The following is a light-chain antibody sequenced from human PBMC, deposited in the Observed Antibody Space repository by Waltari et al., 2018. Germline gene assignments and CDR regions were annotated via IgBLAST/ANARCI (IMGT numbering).Light chain of an antibody. CDR1: QDISTF. CDR2: DAS. V-gene: IGKV1-33*01. CDR3: QQFKTAWA. J-gene: IGKJ1*01. Sequence: DTQMTQSPASLAASVGATFTITSQASQDISTFLVWYQQKPGKAPELLISDASILEPAVPSRCSGSGSESNLTLTIRGLQAEEVATYYCQQFKTAWAFGPGSKV.